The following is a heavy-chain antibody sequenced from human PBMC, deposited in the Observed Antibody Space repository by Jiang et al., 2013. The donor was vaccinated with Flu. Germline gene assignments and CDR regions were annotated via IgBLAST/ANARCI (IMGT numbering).Heavy chain of an antibody. D-gene: IGHD3-10*01. V-gene: IGHV3-30*01. Sequence: LVESGGGVVQPGRSLRLSCAASGFTFSSYAMHWVRQAPGKGLEWVAVISYDGSNKYYADSVKGRFTISRDNSKNTLYLQMNSLRAEDTAVYYCARGAYGSGSYYDYWGQGTLVTVSS. CDR2: ISYDGSNK. CDR1: GFTFSSYA. J-gene: IGHJ4*02. CDR3: ARGAYGSGSYYDY.